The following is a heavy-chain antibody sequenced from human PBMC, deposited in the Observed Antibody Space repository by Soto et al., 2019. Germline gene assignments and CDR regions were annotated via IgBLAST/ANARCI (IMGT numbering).Heavy chain of an antibody. V-gene: IGHV3-30*18. Sequence: GGSLRLSCAASGFTFSSYGMHWVRQAQGKGLEWVTFISYDGSNKYYADSVKGRVTVSRDNSKDTQYLQMNSLRAEDTAVYFCAKALGELSPESFDYWGRGTLVTVSS. D-gene: IGHD3-16*02. CDR3: AKALGELSPESFDY. CDR2: ISYDGSNK. J-gene: IGHJ4*02. CDR1: GFTFSSYG.